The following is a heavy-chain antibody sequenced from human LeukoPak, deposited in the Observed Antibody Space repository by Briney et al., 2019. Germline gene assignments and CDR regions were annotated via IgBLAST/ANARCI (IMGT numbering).Heavy chain of an antibody. CDR1: GYSISSGGY. V-gene: IGHV4-38-2*02. Sequence: SETLSLTCTVSGYSISSGGYWGWIRQPPGKGLEWIGSIYHSGSTYYNPSLKSRVSISVDTSKIQFSLRLSSVTAADTAVYYCATIVVDPGSVYYYMDVWGKGTTVTVSS. D-gene: IGHD2-2*01. J-gene: IGHJ6*03. CDR2: IYHSGST. CDR3: ATIVVDPGSVYYYMDV.